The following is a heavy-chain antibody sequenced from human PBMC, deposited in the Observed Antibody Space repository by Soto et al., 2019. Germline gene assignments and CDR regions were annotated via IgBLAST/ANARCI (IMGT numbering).Heavy chain of an antibody. D-gene: IGHD2-8*01. J-gene: IGHJ4*02. CDR3: ARYNSYAIDY. CDR1: GSSISSYY. CDR2: IHYSGTT. V-gene: IGHV4-59*01. Sequence: PSETLSLTCTVSGSSISSYYWSWIRQPPGKGLEWIANIHYSGTTNYNPSLASRVTLSVDTSKNQFSLKMTSVTAADRAMYFCARYNSYAIDYWGRGTLVTVSS.